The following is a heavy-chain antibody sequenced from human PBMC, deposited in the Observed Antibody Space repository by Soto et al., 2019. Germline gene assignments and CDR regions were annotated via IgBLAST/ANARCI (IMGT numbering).Heavy chain of an antibody. Sequence: VQLLASGGGLVQPGGSLRLSCPASGFSFSDFAMSWVRQAPGKGLEWVSVISGGSGTTYYADSVKGRFAISRDNSNNILYLQMNSLRVEDTAVYYCAREGSGGSCYLDYWGQGTLVTVSS. CDR2: ISGGSGTT. V-gene: IGHV3-23*01. CDR1: GFSFSDFA. CDR3: AREGSGGSCYLDY. J-gene: IGHJ4*02. D-gene: IGHD2-15*01.